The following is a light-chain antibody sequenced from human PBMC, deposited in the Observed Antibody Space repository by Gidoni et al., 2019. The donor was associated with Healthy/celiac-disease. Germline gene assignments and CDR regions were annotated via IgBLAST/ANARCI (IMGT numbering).Light chain of an antibody. CDR1: QIVISY. CDR2: DAS. V-gene: IGKV3-11*01. J-gene: IGKJ1*01. CDR3: QQRSIWPT. Sequence: ELVLTQSPATLTLSPGERANLSCRASQIVISYLACDQQKPGQAPSLLIYDASNRPTGIPARFSGSGSGTDFTLTISILEPEVFAVYYCQQRSIWPTFGQGTKVEIK.